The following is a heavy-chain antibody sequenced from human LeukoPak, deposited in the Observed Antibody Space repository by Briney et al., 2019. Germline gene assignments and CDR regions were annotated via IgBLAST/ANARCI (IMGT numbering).Heavy chain of an antibody. CDR2: IYTSGST. D-gene: IGHD3-3*01. CDR1: GGSISSYY. J-gene: IGHJ6*02. V-gene: IGHV4-4*07. CDR3: ARDLTYYDFWSGYPPPYYYGMDV. Sequence: SETLSLTCTVSGGSISSYYWSWIRQPAGKGLEWIGRIYTSGSTNYNPSLKSRVTMSVDTSKNQFSLKLSSVTAADTAVYYCARDLTYYDFWSGYPPPYYYGMDVWGQGTTVTVSS.